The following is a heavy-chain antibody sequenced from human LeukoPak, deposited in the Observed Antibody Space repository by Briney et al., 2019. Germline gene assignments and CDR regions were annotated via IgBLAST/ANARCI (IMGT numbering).Heavy chain of an antibody. CDR3: ARDVGSTAMVSHYFDY. CDR2: ISYDGSNK. Sequence: AGSLRLSCAASGFTFSSYAMHWVRQAPGKGLEWVAVISYDGSNKYYADSVKGRFTISRDNSKNTLYLQMNSLRAEDTAVYYCARDVGSTAMVSHYFDYWGQGTLVTVSS. V-gene: IGHV3-30*04. CDR1: GFTFSSYA. J-gene: IGHJ4*02. D-gene: IGHD5-18*01.